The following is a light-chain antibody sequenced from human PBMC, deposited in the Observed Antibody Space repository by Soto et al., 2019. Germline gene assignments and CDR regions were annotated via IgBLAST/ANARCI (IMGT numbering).Light chain of an antibody. CDR2: DAS. Sequence: EIVLTQSPATLSLSAGERATLSCRARQSVVTYLAWYQHKPAQAPRLLIYDASNVATGIPARFSGGGSGTDFTLSISSVEPEDFAFYDGQQRSTCPLTFGGGTKVEIK. CDR1: QSVVTY. J-gene: IGKJ4*01. V-gene: IGKV3-11*01. CDR3: QQRSTCPLT.